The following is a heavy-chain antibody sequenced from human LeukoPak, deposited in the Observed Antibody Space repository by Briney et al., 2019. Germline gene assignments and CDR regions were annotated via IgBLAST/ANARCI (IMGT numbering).Heavy chain of an antibody. CDR2: INWNGGST. V-gene: IGHV3-20*04. J-gene: IGHJ4*02. CDR3: ARIYYYDSSGSSFDY. CDR1: GFTFDDYG. D-gene: IGHD3-22*01. Sequence: PGWSLTLSCAASGFTFDDYGMSWVRQAPWKGLEWVSCINWNGGSTGYADSVKGRFTISRDNAKNSLYLQMNSLRAEDTALYYCARIYYYDSSGSSFDYWGQGTLVTISS.